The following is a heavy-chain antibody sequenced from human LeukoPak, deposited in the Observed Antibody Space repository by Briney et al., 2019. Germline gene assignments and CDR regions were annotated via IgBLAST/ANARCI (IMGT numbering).Heavy chain of an antibody. CDR2: ISYDGSNK. V-gene: IGHV3-30*04. J-gene: IGHJ4*02. CDR1: GFTFSSYA. CDR3: ARDRTPHYYGSGSYDFDY. D-gene: IGHD3-10*01. Sequence: GGSLRLSCAASGFTFSSYAMHWVRRAPGKGLEWVAVISYDGSNKYYADSVKGRFTISRDNSKNTLYLQMNSLRAEDTAVYYCARDRTPHYYGSGSYDFDYWGQGTLVTVSS.